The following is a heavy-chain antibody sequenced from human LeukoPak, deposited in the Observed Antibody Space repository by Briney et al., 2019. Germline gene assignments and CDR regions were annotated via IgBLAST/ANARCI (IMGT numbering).Heavy chain of an antibody. CDR2: IYTSGST. Sequence: SETLSLTCTVSGGSISSGSYYWSWIRQPAGKGLEWIGRIYTSGSTNYNPSLKSRVTISVDTSKNQFSLKLSSVTAADTAVYYCARDRIGYCTNGVCYTSSSSSWYWFDPWGQGTLVTVSS. CDR3: ARDRIGYCTNGVCYTSSSSSWYWFDP. J-gene: IGHJ5*02. D-gene: IGHD2-8*01. CDR1: GGSISSGSYY. V-gene: IGHV4-61*02.